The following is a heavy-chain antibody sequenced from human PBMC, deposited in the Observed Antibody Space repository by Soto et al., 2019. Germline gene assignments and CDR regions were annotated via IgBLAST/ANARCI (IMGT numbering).Heavy chain of an antibody. CDR3: ARDGMVRGEYYYYYGMDV. CDR1: GGSVSSGSYY. Sequence: SETLSLTCTVSGGSVSSGSYYWSWIRQPPGKGLEWIGYIYYSGSTNYNPSLKSRVTISVDTSKNQFSLKLSSVTAADTAVYYCARDGMVRGEYYYYYGMDVWGQGTKVTVSS. D-gene: IGHD3-10*01. J-gene: IGHJ6*02. CDR2: IYYSGST. V-gene: IGHV4-61*01.